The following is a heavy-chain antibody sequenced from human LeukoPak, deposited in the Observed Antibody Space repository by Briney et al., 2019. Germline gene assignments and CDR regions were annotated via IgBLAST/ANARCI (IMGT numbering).Heavy chain of an antibody. CDR3: ARSRVYGYYDYGMDV. V-gene: IGHV3-72*01. Sequence: PGGSLRLSCAASGFTFSDHYMDWVRQAPGKGLEWVGRTRNKANSYTTEYAASVKGRFTISRDGSKNSLYLPMNSLQTKDTAVYYCARSRVYGYYDYGMDVWGQGTTVSVSS. CDR1: GFTFSDHY. D-gene: IGHD4-17*01. CDR2: TRNKANSYTT. J-gene: IGHJ6*02.